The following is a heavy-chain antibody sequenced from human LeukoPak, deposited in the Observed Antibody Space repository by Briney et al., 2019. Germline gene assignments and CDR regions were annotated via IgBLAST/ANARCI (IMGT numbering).Heavy chain of an antibody. CDR3: AKTGPVPAELSISPPSDY. CDR1: GFTFSSYA. J-gene: IGHJ4*02. Sequence: GSLRLSCAGSGFTFSSYAMSWVRQAPGKGLEWVSAISGSGGSTYYADSVKGRFTISRDNSKNTLYLQMNSLRAEDTAVYYCAKTGPVPAELSISPPSDYWGQGTLVTVSS. V-gene: IGHV3-23*01. D-gene: IGHD1-26*01. CDR2: ISGSGGST.